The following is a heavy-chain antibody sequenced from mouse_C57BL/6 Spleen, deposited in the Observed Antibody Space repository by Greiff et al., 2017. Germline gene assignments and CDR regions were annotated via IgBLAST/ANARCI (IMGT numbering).Heavy chain of an antibody. CDR2: IDPEDGET. D-gene: IGHD1-1*01. J-gene: IGHJ1*03. CDR1: GFNINDYY. V-gene: IGHV14-2*01. CDR3: ARITTVVAPAGYFDV. Sequence: EVQLQQSGAELVKPGASVKLSCTASGFNINDYYMHWVKQRTEQGLEWIGRIDPEDGETKYAPKFQGKATITADTSSNTAYLQLSSLTSEDTAVYYCARITTVVAPAGYFDVWGTGTTVTVSS.